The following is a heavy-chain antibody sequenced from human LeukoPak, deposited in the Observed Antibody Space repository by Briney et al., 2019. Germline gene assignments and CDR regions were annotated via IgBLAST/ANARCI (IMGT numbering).Heavy chain of an antibody. V-gene: IGHV1-69*04. CDR1: GGTFSSYA. CDR2: IIPILGIA. D-gene: IGHD3-22*01. Sequence: SVKVSCKASGGTFSSYAISWVRQAPGQGLEWMGRIIPILGIANYAQKFQGRVTITADKSTSTAYMELSSLRSEDTAVYYCAREGEYYDSSGYLGDYFDYWGQGTLVTVSS. J-gene: IGHJ4*02. CDR3: AREGEYYDSSGYLGDYFDY.